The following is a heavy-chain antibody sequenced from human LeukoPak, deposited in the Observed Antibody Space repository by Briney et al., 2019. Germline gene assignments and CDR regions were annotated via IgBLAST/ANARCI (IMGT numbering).Heavy chain of an antibody. V-gene: IGHV1-8*02. Sequence: SVKVSCKASGYTFTSYDINWVRQATGQGLEWMGWMNPNSGNTGYAQKFQGRVTMTRDTSISTAYMEVSSLRSEDTAVYYCARSTFGELTRGGMDVWGQGTTVTVSS. CDR2: MNPNSGNT. CDR1: GYTFTSYD. CDR3: ARSTFGELTRGGMDV. J-gene: IGHJ6*02. D-gene: IGHD3-10*02.